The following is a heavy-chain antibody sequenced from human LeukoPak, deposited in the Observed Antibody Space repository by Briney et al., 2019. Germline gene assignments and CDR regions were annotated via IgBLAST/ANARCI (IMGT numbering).Heavy chain of an antibody. D-gene: IGHD2-15*01. Sequence: GASVKVSCKASGYTFTGYYMHWVRKAPGQGLEWMGWINPNSGGTNYAQKFQGRVTMTRDTSISTAYMEVSRLRSDDTAVYYCAREGYCSGGSCISPSFQHWGQGTLVTVSS. CDR1: GYTFTGYY. CDR3: AREGYCSGGSCISPSFQH. V-gene: IGHV1-2*02. CDR2: INPNSGGT. J-gene: IGHJ1*01.